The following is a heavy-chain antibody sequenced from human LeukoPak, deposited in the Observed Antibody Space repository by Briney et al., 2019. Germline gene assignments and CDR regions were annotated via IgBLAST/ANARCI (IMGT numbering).Heavy chain of an antibody. V-gene: IGHV3-21*01. J-gene: IGHJ4*02. CDR1: GFTFSSYR. D-gene: IGHD6-13*01. CDR2: ISSSTSHI. Sequence: GGSLRLSCAASGFTFSSYRMNWVRQAPGKGLEWVSSISSSTSHIYYADSVKGRFTISRDNAKNSLYLQMNSLRVEDTAVYYCAREIIVAAGTHFDYWGQGTLVTVSS. CDR3: AREIIVAAGTHFDY.